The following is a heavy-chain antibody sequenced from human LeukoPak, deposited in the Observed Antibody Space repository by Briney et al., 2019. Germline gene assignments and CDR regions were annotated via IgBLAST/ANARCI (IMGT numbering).Heavy chain of an antibody. V-gene: IGHV3-7*01. CDR2: IKPDGNEK. J-gene: IGHJ4*02. CDR3: ATTSRTVTGLDY. D-gene: IGHD4-17*01. Sequence: GGSLRLSCTASGFTLTTYWLTWVRQAPGKGLEGVANIKPDGNEKYYVVSVKGRFTISRDSAENSLCLQMNSLRAEDTAIYYCATTSRTVTGLDYWGQGTLVTVSS. CDR1: GFTLTTYW.